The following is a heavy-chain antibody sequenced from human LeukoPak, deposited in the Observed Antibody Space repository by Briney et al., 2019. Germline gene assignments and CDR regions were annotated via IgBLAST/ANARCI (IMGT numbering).Heavy chain of an antibody. D-gene: IGHD3-10*01. V-gene: IGHV4-34*01. CDR2: INHSGST. Sequence: SETLSLTCAVYGGSFSGYYWSWIRQPPGKGLEWIGEINHSGSTSYNPSLKSRVTISVDTSKKHFSLNLNSVTAADTAVYYCASGGVGDRLGYWGQGTLVIVSS. CDR1: GGSFSGYY. J-gene: IGHJ4*02. CDR3: ASGGVGDRLGY.